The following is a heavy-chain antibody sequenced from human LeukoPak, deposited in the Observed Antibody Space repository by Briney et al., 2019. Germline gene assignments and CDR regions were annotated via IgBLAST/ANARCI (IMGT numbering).Heavy chain of an antibody. CDR1: GITFSRFW. V-gene: IGHV3-30*03. CDR2: ISYDGSNK. D-gene: IGHD4-17*01. J-gene: IGHJ4*02. CDR3: ARWTDYGDSYVYYFDY. Sequence: GGSLRLSCAASGITFSRFWMSWVRQAPGKGLEWVAVISYDGSNKYYADSVKGRFTISRDNSKNTLYLQMNSLRAEDTAVYYCARWTDYGDSYVYYFDYWGQGTLVTVSS.